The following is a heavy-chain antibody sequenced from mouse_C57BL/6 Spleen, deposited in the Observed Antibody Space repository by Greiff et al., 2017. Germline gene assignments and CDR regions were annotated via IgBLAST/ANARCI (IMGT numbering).Heavy chain of an antibody. D-gene: IGHD1-1*01. CDR2: IDPSDSYT. J-gene: IGHJ3*01. CDR1: GYTFTSYW. Sequence: VQLQQPGAELVKPGASVKLSCKASGYTFTSYWMQWVKQRPGQGLEWIGEIDPSDSYTNYNQKFKGKATLTVDTSSSTAYMQLSSLTSEDSAVYSCARSDYYGSSPAWFAYWGQGTLVTVSA. V-gene: IGHV1-50*01. CDR3: ARSDYYGSSPAWFAY.